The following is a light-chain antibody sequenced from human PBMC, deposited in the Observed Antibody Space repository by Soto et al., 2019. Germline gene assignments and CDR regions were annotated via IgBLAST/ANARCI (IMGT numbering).Light chain of an antibody. J-gene: IGKJ2*01. V-gene: IGKV3-20*01. CDR2: GAS. CDR1: QTISSTY. Sequence: EIVLTQSPGTLSLSPGERATLSCRASQTISSTYLAWYQQTPGQAPRLLIFGASTRATGTPDRFSGSGSGTDFTLTISRLEPEDFAVYYCQQYGGSPRYTFGQGTKLEIK. CDR3: QQYGGSPRYT.